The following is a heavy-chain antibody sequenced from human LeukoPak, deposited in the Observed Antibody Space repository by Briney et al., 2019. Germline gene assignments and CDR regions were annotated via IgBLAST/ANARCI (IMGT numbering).Heavy chain of an antibody. CDR1: GGSISSYY. Sequence: SETLSLTCTFSGGSISSYYWSWIRQPAGKGLEWIGRIYTSGSTNYHPSLMSRVTMSVDTSKNQFSLNLSSVTAADTAVYYCAREGSYRPLDYWGQGTLVTVSS. J-gene: IGHJ4*02. V-gene: IGHV4-4*07. D-gene: IGHD1-26*01. CDR3: AREGSYRPLDY. CDR2: IYTSGST.